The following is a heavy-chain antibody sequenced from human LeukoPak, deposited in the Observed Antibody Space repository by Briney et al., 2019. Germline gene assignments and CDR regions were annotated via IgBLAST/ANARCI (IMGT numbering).Heavy chain of an antibody. V-gene: IGHV3-23*01. CDR2: ISSSGSST. Sequence: GGSLRLSCAASGFTFDNYAMNWVRQAPGKGLEWVSGISSSGSSTYYADSVKGRFTISRDNSKNTLYLQMNGLRADDTAVYYCAKGGYSSSSPFDYWGQGTLVTVSS. D-gene: IGHD6-13*01. CDR1: GFTFDNYA. J-gene: IGHJ4*02. CDR3: AKGGYSSSSPFDY.